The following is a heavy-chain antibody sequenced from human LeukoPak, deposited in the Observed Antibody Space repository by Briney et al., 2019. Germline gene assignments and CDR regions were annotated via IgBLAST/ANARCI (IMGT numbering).Heavy chain of an antibody. CDR3: ARDTNYDSSGDAIFDY. J-gene: IGHJ4*02. Sequence: ASETLSLTCTVSGGSISSYYWSWIRQPAGKGLEWIGRIYTSGSTNYNPSPKSRVTISVDKSKNQFSLKLSSVTAADTAVYYCARDTNYDSSGDAIFDYWGQGTLVTVSS. CDR2: IYTSGST. CDR1: GGSISSYY. D-gene: IGHD3-22*01. V-gene: IGHV4-4*07.